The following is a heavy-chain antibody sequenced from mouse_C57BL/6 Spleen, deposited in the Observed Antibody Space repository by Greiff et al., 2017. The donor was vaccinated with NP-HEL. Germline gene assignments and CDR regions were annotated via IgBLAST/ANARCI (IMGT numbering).Heavy chain of an antibody. J-gene: IGHJ2*01. CDR2: IYPGGGYT. D-gene: IGHD2-1*01. V-gene: IGHV1-63*01. Sequence: QVQLQQSGAELVRPGTSVKMSCKASGYTFTNYWIGWAKQRPGHGLEWIGDIYPGGGYTNYNEKFKGKATLTADKSSSTAYMQFSSLTSEDSAIYYCARNGNYGGDYCDYWGQGTTLTVSS. CDR1: GYTFTNYW. CDR3: ARNGNYGGDYCDY.